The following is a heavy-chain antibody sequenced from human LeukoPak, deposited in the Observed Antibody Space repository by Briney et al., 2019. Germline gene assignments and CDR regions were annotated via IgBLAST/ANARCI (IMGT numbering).Heavy chain of an antibody. CDR2: INHSGST. CDR3: ASSRGLDYYGSGSYYY. J-gene: IGHJ4*02. D-gene: IGHD3-10*01. Sequence: ASETLSLTCAVYGGSFSGYYWSWIRQPPGKGLEWIGEINHSGSTNYNPSLKSRVTISVDTSKNQFSLKLSSVTAADTAVYYCASSRGLDYYGSGSYYYWGQGTLVTVSS. V-gene: IGHV4-34*01. CDR1: GGSFSGYY.